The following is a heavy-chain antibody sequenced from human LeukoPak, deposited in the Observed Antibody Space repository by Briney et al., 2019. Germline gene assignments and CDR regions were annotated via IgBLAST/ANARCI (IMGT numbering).Heavy chain of an antibody. J-gene: IGHJ6*02. D-gene: IGHD6-6*01. V-gene: IGHV1-69*13. Sequence: ASVKVSRKASGGTFSSYAISWVRQAPGQGLEWMGGIIPIFGTANYARKFQGRVTITADESTSTAYMELSSLRSEDTAVYYCARCTRRAYYYYGMDVWGQGTTVTVSS. CDR2: IIPIFGTA. CDR3: ARCTRRAYYYYGMDV. CDR1: GGTFSSYA.